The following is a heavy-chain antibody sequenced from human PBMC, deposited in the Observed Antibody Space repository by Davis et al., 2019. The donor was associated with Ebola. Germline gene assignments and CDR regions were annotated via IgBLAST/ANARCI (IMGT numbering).Heavy chain of an antibody. V-gene: IGHV1-18*01. J-gene: IGHJ4*02. CDR2: INPHNGNT. CDR3: ARDQGTIYPYYFDY. D-gene: IGHD1-7*01. Sequence: ASVKVSCKASGYAFTTYGITWVRQAPGQGLEWMGRINPHNGNTNYAQKFQGRVTMTTETSTSTAYMELRSLRSDDTAVYYCARDQGTIYPYYFDYWGQGALVTVSS. CDR1: GYAFTTYG.